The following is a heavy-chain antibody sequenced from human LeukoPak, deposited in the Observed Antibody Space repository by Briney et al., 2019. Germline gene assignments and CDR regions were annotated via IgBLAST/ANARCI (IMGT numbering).Heavy chain of an antibody. D-gene: IGHD4-17*01. CDR2: INTHSESP. CDR1: GYTFTNFP. J-gene: IGHJ1*01. CDR3: ARATTVTSFRIEYFQL. V-gene: IGHV7-4-1*02. Sequence: ASVKVPHKASGYTFTNFPKQGVRGAPAQGLEGRGSINTHSESPPYAQAFTGRFAFSLDTSVSTAYLQITSLETEDTAVYYCARATTVTSFRIEYFQLWGRGTLVTVSS.